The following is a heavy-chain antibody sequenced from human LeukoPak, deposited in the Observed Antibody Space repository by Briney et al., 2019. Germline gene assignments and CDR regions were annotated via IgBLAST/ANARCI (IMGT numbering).Heavy chain of an antibody. Sequence: GGSLGLSCAASGFTFSSYAMSWVRQAPGKGLEWVSSISDSGGRTYYADSVKGRFTISRDNSKNTLYLQMNSLRAEDTAVYYCARVRYDTTYYFDYWGQGTLVTVSS. CDR1: GFTFSSYA. D-gene: IGHD5-12*01. J-gene: IGHJ4*02. V-gene: IGHV3-23*01. CDR3: ARVRYDTTYYFDY. CDR2: ISDSGGRT.